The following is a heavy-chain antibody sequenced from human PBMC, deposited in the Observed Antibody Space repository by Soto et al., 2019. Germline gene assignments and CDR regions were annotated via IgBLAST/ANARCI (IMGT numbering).Heavy chain of an antibody. D-gene: IGHD6-13*01. CDR1: GGSISSYY. Sequence: QVQLQESGPGLVKPSETLSLTCTVSGGSISSYYWSWIRQPPGKGLEWIGYIYHSGSTNYNPSLMSRVTISVDTAKNPFSLKLSSVTAADTAVYYCARGYSSSWADAFDIWGQGTMVTVSS. V-gene: IGHV4-59*01. CDR2: IYHSGST. J-gene: IGHJ3*02. CDR3: ARGYSSSWADAFDI.